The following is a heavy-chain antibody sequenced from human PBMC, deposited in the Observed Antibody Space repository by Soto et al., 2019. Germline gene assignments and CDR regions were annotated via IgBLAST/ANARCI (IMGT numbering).Heavy chain of an antibody. D-gene: IGHD6-6*01. Sequence: SQTLSLTCAISGDSVSSNSAALNWIRQSPSRGLEWLGRTYYRSKWSNDYAVSVKSRIIINTDTSKNQFSLQLNSVTPEDTAVYYCAREGIAARLPYYYGMDVWGQGTTVTVSS. CDR1: GDSVSSNSAA. V-gene: IGHV6-1*01. J-gene: IGHJ6*02. CDR3: AREGIAARLPYYYGMDV. CDR2: TYYRSKWSN.